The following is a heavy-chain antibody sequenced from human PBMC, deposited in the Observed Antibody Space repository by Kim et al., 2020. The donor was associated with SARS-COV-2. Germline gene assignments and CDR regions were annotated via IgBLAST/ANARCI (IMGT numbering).Heavy chain of an antibody. CDR3: AKYIRGKDTAMGYFDY. CDR2: ISGSGGST. D-gene: IGHD5-18*01. Sequence: GGSLRLSCAASGFTFSSYAMSWVRQAPGKGLEWVSAISGSGGSTYYADSVKGRFTISRDNSKNTLYLQMNSLRAEDTAVYYCAKYIRGKDTAMGYFDYWGQGTLVTVSS. J-gene: IGHJ4*02. V-gene: IGHV3-23*01. CDR1: GFTFSSYA.